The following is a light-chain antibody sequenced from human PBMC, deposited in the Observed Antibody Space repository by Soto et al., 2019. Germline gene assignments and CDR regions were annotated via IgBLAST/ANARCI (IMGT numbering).Light chain of an antibody. J-gene: IGKJ4*01. CDR2: GTS. Sequence: DIQMTQSPSSLSASVGDRVTIACRSSQSIGSFLNWYQHKPGKAPRLLIFGTSTLQSGVSSRISASGSGTDFTLTISSLQPEDFASYYCQQSYSFHLNCGGGTKVNIK. CDR3: QQSYSFHLN. CDR1: QSIGSF. V-gene: IGKV1-39*01.